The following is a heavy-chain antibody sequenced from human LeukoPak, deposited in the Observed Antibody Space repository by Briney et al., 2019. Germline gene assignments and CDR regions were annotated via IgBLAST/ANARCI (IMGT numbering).Heavy chain of an antibody. J-gene: IGHJ4*02. D-gene: IGHD3-22*01. CDR1: GGTFSSYA. CDR3: AAYYYDSSGYYYTGGYFDY. Sequence: GSSVKVSCKASGGTFSSYAISWVRQAPGQGLEWMGRITPILGIANYAQKFQGRVTITADKSTSTAYMELSSLRSEDTAVYYCAAYYYDSSGYYYTGGYFDYWGQGTLVTVSS. CDR2: ITPILGIA. V-gene: IGHV1-69*04.